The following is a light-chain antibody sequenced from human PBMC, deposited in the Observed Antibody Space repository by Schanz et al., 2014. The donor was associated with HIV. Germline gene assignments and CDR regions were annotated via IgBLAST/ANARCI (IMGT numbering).Light chain of an antibody. J-gene: IGKJ4*01. CDR2: GSS. CDR1: QSVSDSY. Sequence: EFVLTQSPGTLSLSPGDRATLSCRASQSVSDSYLAWYQQKPGQAPRLLIYGSSKRATGIPDRFSGSGSGTDYTLTISRLEPEDFAVYYGQQYDRSPYTFGGGPKVEIK. V-gene: IGKV3-20*01. CDR3: QQYDRSPYT.